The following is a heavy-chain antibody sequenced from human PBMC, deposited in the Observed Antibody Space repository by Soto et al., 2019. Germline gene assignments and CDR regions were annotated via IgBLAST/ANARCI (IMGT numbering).Heavy chain of an antibody. CDR1: GFSLTTSGVG. CDR3: AHRVLRTVFGLVTTTAIYFDF. CDR2: IYWDDDK. D-gene: IGHD3-3*01. J-gene: IGHJ4*02. Sequence: QITLNESGPTVVRPTETLTLTCRFSGFSLTTSGVGVGWIRQSPGKAPEWLALIYWDDDKRYSASLESRLTITKDTSKNQVVLTVSDLDPTDTATSYCAHRVLRTVFGLVTTTAIYFDFWGQGTPVAVSS. V-gene: IGHV2-5*02.